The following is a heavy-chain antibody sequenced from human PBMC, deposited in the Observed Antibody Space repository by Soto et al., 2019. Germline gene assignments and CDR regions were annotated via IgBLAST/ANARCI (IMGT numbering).Heavy chain of an antibody. D-gene: IGHD5-12*01. J-gene: IGHJ5*02. Sequence: GGSLRLSCAAFGFTLTSCAMSWVRQTPGKGLEWVSALGRSGGATYYADSVKGRFTISRDTSTNTLYLQMTNLRADDTAIYYCAKGEMATIRNSFDPWGQGTLVTVSS. V-gene: IGHV3-23*01. CDR1: GFTLTSCA. CDR2: LGRSGGAT. CDR3: AKGEMATIRNSFDP.